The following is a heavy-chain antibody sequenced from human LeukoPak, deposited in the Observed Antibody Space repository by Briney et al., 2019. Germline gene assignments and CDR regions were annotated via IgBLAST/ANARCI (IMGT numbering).Heavy chain of an antibody. V-gene: IGHV1-2*02. CDR1: GYTFTGYY. Sequence: ASVKVSCKASGYTFTGYYMHWVRQAPGQGLEWMGWINPNSGGTNYAQKFQGRVTMTRDTSISTAYMELSRLRSDDTAVYYCARGGRATIFGVVTNPSREYYFDYWGQGTLVTVSS. D-gene: IGHD3-3*01. CDR2: INPNSGGT. CDR3: ARGGRATIFGVVTNPSREYYFDY. J-gene: IGHJ4*02.